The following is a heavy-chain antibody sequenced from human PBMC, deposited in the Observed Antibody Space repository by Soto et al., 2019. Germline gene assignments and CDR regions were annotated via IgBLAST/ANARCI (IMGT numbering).Heavy chain of an antibody. CDR3: ARDRGAGRENYFGMDV. J-gene: IGHJ6*02. D-gene: IGHD3-10*01. CDR2: ISYDGSDK. V-gene: IGHV3-30-3*01. CDR1: GFSFDLNG. Sequence: QMQLVESGGGVVQPGRSLRLSCVASGFSFDLNGLHWVRQAPGKGLEWVTVISYDGSDKYYADSLKGRVTVSRDNSKNTLYLHMDSLRTEDTAIYYCARDRGAGRENYFGMDVWGQGPTVPVSS.